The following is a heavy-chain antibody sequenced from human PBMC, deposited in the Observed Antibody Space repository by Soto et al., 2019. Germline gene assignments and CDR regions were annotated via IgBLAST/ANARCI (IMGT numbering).Heavy chain of an antibody. D-gene: IGHD3-10*01. V-gene: IGHV1-18*01. Sequence: ASVKVSCKASGGTFSSYAISWVRQAPGQGLEWMGGISAYNGTPNYAQKLQGRVTMTTDASTSTAYMELRSLRSDDTAVYYCARLWFGELPNYYGMDVWGQGTTVTVSS. CDR2: ISAYNGTP. CDR1: GGTFSSYA. J-gene: IGHJ6*02. CDR3: ARLWFGELPNYYGMDV.